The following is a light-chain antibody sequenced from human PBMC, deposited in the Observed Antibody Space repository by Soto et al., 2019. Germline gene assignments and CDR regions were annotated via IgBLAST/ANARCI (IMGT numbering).Light chain of an antibody. J-gene: IGLJ1*01. CDR2: DVS. CDR1: SSDVGGYNS. CDR3: SSYTSSSTLLYV. Sequence: QSVLTQPASVSGSPGQSITISCTGTSSDVGGYNSVSWYQQHPGKAPKLMIYDVSNRSSGVSNRFSGSKSGYTASLTISGLQAEDVSDYYCSSYTSSSTLLYVFGTGTKLTVL. V-gene: IGLV2-14*01.